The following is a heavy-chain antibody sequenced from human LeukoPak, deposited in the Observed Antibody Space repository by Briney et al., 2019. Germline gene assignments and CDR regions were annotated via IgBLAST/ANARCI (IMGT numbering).Heavy chain of an antibody. CDR3: ARDNLYYDSSGYDHYYYGMDV. V-gene: IGHV1-46*01. Sequence: ASVKVSCKASGYTFTSYYMHWVRQAPGQGLEWMGVINPSGGSTSYAQKFQGRVTMTRDTSTSTAYMELRSLRSDDTAVYYCARDNLYYDSSGYDHYYYGMDVWGQGTTVTVSS. J-gene: IGHJ6*02. CDR2: INPSGGST. CDR1: GYTFTSYY. D-gene: IGHD3-22*01.